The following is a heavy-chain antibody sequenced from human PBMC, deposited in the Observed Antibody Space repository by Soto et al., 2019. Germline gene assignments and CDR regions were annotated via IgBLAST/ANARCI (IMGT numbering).Heavy chain of an antibody. D-gene: IGHD3-3*01. CDR3: ANGRLGRLRFLEWSTPEPYGMDV. CDR2: ITDNGGDA. Sequence: VGSLRLSCVASGITFGSRAMSWVRQAPGEGLEWVSSITDNGGDAKYADSVRGRFVISRDNSKNTLYLQMNSLRAEDTAVYYCANGRLGRLRFLEWSTPEPYGMDVWGQGTTVTVSS. V-gene: IGHV3-23*01. J-gene: IGHJ6*02. CDR1: GITFGSRA.